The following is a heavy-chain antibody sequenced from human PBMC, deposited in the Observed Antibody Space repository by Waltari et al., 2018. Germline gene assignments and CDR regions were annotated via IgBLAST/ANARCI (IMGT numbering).Heavy chain of an antibody. CDR1: GFTLGRYS. J-gene: IGHJ5*02. V-gene: IGHV3-21*01. D-gene: IGHD6-25*01. CDR3: ARGDTIAAVHNWFDP. CDR2: IGSSSSYL. Sequence: EVQLVESGGGLVKPGGSLRLSCAASGFTLGRYSMSWVRQAPGKGLEWVSSIGSSSSYLYYADSVKGRFTISRDNAKSSLYLQMDSLRVEDTAVYYCARGDTIAAVHNWFDPWGQGTLVTVSS.